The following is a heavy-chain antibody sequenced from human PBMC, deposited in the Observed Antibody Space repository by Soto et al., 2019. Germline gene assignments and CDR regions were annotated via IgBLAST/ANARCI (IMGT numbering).Heavy chain of an antibody. D-gene: IGHD3-22*01. CDR2: IIPIFGTA. Sequence: ASVKVPCKASGGTFSSYAISWVRQAPGQGLEWMGGIIPIFGTANYAQKFQGRVTITADESTSTAYMELSSLRSEDTAVYYCASATYDSSGYDYWGQGTLVTVSS. V-gene: IGHV1-69*13. CDR1: GGTFSSYA. CDR3: ASATYDSSGYDY. J-gene: IGHJ4*02.